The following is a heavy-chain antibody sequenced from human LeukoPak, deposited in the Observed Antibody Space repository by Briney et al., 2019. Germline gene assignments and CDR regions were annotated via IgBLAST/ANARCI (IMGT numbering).Heavy chain of an antibody. D-gene: IGHD2-8*01. CDR2: TNEDESAK. V-gene: IGHV3-7*01. J-gene: IGHJ3*02. CDR1: GFSFRNSW. CDR3: ARGVNRAYDI. Sequence: GESLRLSCAASGFSFRNSWMAWVRQAPGKGLERVALTNEDESAKYYVDSVKGRFTISRDNAKNSLFLQMNSLRDEDTAMYYCARGVNRAYDIWGHGTMVTVSS.